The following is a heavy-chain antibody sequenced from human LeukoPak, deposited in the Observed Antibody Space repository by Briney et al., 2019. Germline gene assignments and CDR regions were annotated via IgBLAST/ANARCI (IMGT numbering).Heavy chain of an antibody. V-gene: IGHV3-23*01. J-gene: IGHJ6*03. CDR1: GFTFSSYA. Sequence: PGGSLRLSCAASGFTFSSYAMSWVRQAPGKGLEWVSVISDSGGSTYYADSVKGRFTISRDDSKNTLYLQMNSLRAEDTAVYYCASCRDYYYYMDVWGKGTTVTISS. D-gene: IGHD2-15*01. CDR3: ASCRDYYYYMDV. CDR2: ISDSGGST.